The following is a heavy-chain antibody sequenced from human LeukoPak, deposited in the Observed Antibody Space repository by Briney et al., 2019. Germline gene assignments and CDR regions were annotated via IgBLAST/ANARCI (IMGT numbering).Heavy chain of an antibody. CDR3: ARQVTFGYAYAYYFDY. V-gene: IGHV4-4*02. J-gene: IGHJ4*02. Sequence: SETLSLTCAVSGGSISSSNWWSWVRQPPGKGLEWIGEIYHSGSTNYNPSLKSRVTISVDKSKNQFSLKLSSVTAADTAVYYCARQVTFGYAYAYYFDYWGQGSLVTVSS. CDR1: GGSISSSNW. D-gene: IGHD5-18*01. CDR2: IYHSGST.